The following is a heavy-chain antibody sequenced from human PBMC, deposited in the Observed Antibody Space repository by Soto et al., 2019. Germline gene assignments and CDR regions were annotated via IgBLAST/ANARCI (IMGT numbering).Heavy chain of an antibody. Sequence: EVQLVESGGGLVQRGGSLRLSCTASGFAVRHNYMTWVRQAPGKGLEWVSLIYSGGDTAYADSVKGRFTISRHTSQNTLYLQMNSLRAEDTAVYYCARKTDSIPSGGDVWGKGTAVTVSS. J-gene: IGHJ6*04. V-gene: IGHV3-53*04. CDR3: ARKTDSIPSGGDV. CDR1: GFAVRHNY. CDR2: IYSGGDT. D-gene: IGHD3-10*01.